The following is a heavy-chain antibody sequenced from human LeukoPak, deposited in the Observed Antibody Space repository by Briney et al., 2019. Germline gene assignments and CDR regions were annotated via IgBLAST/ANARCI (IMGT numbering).Heavy chain of an antibody. J-gene: IGHJ5*02. D-gene: IGHD6-19*01. CDR3: ARVQYSSGWYSPGIDP. Sequence: WDTLSLMCTVSGPSISISSYYWGWIRQPPGKGLEWFVSIYYSGSTYYNPSLKSRVTISVDTSKNQFSLKLSSLTAADTAVYYCARVQYSSGWYSPGIDPWGQGTLVTVSS. V-gene: IGHV4-39*07. CDR1: GPSISISSYY. CDR2: IYYSGST.